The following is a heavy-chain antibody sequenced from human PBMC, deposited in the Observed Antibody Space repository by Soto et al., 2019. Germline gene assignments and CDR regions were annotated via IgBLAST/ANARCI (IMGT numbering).Heavy chain of an antibody. CDR1: GGTFSSYT. CDR2: IIPILGIA. D-gene: IGHD2-15*01. J-gene: IGHJ5*02. CDR3: VREKEEDIVVVVAAPQWFDP. Sequence: QVQLVQSGAEVKKPGSSVKVSCKASGGTFSSYTISWVRQAPGQGLEWMGRIIPILGIANYAQKFQGRGTITADKSTSTAYMELSSLRSEDTAVYYCVREKEEDIVVVVAAPQWFDPWGQGTLVTVSS. V-gene: IGHV1-69*08.